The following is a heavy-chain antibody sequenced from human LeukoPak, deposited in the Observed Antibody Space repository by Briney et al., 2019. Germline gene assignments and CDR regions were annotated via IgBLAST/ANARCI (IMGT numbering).Heavy chain of an antibody. CDR2: ISSSSTI. CDR3: ARAGFTFSDYFGSFFDY. J-gene: IGHJ4*02. V-gene: IGHV3-48*03. D-gene: IGHD3-10*01. CDR1: GFTFSSYE. Sequence: GGSLRLSCAASGFTFSSYEMNWVRQAPGKGLEWVSHISSSSTIYYADSVKGRFTISRDNAKNSLYLQMNSLRAEDTAVYYCARAGFTFSDYFGSFFDYWGQGTLVTVSS.